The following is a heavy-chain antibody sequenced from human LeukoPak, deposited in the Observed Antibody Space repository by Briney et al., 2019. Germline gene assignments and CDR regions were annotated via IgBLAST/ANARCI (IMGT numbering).Heavy chain of an antibody. D-gene: IGHD5-24*01. CDR1: GFTASCCG. J-gene: IGHJ4*02. CDR3: ARDQVGWLQSHPDY. V-gene: IGHV3-33*01. Sequence: GRSLRLSCAASGFTASCCGMHWVRQAPGKGLEWVAVIWYDGSNKYYADSVKGRFTISRDNSKNTLYLQMNSLRAEDTAVYYCARDQVGWLQSHPDYWGQGTLVTVSS. CDR2: IWYDGSNK.